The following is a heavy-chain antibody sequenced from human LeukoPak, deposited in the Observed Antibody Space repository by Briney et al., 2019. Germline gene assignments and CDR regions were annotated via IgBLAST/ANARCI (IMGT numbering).Heavy chain of an antibody. CDR2: IYYSGST. CDR3: ARGRVAGSSWLYYYYGMDV. V-gene: IGHV4-31*03. CDR1: GGSISGGGYY. D-gene: IGHD6-13*01. Sequence: PSQTLSLTCTVSGGSISGGGYYWSWIRQHPGKGLEWIGYIYYSGSTYYNPSLKSRVTISVDTSKNQFSLKLSSVTAADTAVYYCARGRVAGSSWLYYYYGMDVWGQGTTVTVSS. J-gene: IGHJ6*02.